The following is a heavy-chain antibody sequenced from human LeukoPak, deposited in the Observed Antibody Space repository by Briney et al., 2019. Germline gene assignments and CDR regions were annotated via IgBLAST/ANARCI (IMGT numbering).Heavy chain of an antibody. CDR1: GYTFTSYY. J-gene: IGHJ5*02. D-gene: IGHD1-14*01. Sequence: ASVKVSCKASGYTFTSYYMNWVRQAPGQGLEWMGIINPSGGATIYAQKFQGRVTMTEDTSTDTAYMEPSSLRSEDTAVYYCATGNSNWFDPWGQGTLVTVSS. V-gene: IGHV1-46*01. CDR3: ATGNSNWFDP. CDR2: INPSGGAT.